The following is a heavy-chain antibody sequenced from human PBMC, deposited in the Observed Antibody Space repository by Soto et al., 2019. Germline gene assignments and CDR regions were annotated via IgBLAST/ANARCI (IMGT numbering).Heavy chain of an antibody. V-gene: IGHV1-3*01. J-gene: IGHJ5*02. CDR1: GYTFTSYA. CDR3: ARDLSSYIAVAGSGFDP. CDR2: INAGNGNT. D-gene: IGHD6-19*01. Sequence: ASVKVSCKASGYTFTSYAMHWVRQAPGQRLEWMGWINAGNGNTKYSQKFQGRVTITRDTSASTAYMELSSLRSEDTAVYYCARDLSSYIAVAGSGFDPWGQGTLVTVLL.